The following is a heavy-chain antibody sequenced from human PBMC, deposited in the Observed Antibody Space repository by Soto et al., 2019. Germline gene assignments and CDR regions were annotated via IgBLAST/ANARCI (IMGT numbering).Heavy chain of an antibody. D-gene: IGHD1-1*01. J-gene: IGHJ4*02. CDR2: ISYDGSNK. V-gene: IGHV3-30*18. CDR1: GFTFSSYG. CDR3: AKDGRDGYNYYFDY. Sequence: GGSLRLSCAASGFTFSSYGIHWVRQAPGKGLEWVAVISYDGSNKYYADSVKGRFTISRDNSKNTLYLQMNSLRAEDTAVYYCAKDGRDGYNYYFDYWGQGTLVTVSS.